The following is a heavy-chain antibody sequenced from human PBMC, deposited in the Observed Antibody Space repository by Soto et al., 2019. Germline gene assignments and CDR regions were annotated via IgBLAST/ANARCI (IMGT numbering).Heavy chain of an antibody. CDR3: AKDLHDAFDI. CDR1: GFTFSSYG. J-gene: IGHJ3*02. Sequence: QVQLVESGGGVVQPGRSLRLSCAASGFTFSSYGMHWLRQAPGEGLEWVAVISHDGSNKYYADSVKGRFTISRDNSKNTLSLQMSSMRAEDTAVYYCAKDLHDAFDIWGQGTMVTVSS. V-gene: IGHV3-30*18. CDR2: ISHDGSNK.